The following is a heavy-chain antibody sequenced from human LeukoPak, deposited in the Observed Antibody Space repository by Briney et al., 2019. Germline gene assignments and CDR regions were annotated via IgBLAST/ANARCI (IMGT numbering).Heavy chain of an antibody. D-gene: IGHD2-15*01. CDR1: GFTFSNYW. J-gene: IGHJ4*02. CDR2: INTDGSST. CDR3: SGGYHWADY. Sequence: PGGSLRLSCAASGFTFSNYWMRWVRQAPGKGLVWVSRINTDGSSTRYADSVKGRFTISRDNAKNTLYLQMNSLRAEDTAVYFCSGGYHWADYWGQGTLVTVSS. V-gene: IGHV3-74*01.